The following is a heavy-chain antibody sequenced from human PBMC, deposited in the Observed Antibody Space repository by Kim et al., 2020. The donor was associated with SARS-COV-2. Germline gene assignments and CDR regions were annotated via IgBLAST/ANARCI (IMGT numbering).Heavy chain of an antibody. V-gene: IGHV7-4-1*02. CDR2: INTNTGNP. J-gene: IGHJ6*02. CDR1: GYTFTSYA. D-gene: IGHD3-16*01. Sequence: ASVKVSCKASGYTFTSYAMNWVRQAPGQGLEWMGWINTNTGNPTYAQGFTGRFVFSLDTSVSTAYLQISSLKAEDTAVYYCARVGARLYYYGMDVWGQGTTVTVS. CDR3: ARVGARLYYYGMDV.